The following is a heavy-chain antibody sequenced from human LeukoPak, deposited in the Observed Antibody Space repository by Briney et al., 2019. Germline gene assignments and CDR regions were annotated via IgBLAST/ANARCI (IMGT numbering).Heavy chain of an antibody. CDR2: IWFDGTTK. V-gene: IGHV3-33*01. CDR3: ASEETANGGWTPNY. CDR1: GFSFSSSG. Sequence: GGSLRLSCAASGFSFSSSGMHWVRQAPGKGLEWVAIIWFDGTTKYYADSVKGRFTISRDNSKNTLYLQMNSLRAEDTAVYYCASEETANGGWTPNYWGQGTLVTVSS. D-gene: IGHD6-19*01. J-gene: IGHJ4*02.